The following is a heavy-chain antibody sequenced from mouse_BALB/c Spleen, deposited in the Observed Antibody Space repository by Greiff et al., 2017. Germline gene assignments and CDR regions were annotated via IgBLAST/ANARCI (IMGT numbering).Heavy chain of an antibody. CDR1: GFTFSDYY. Sequence: EVQGVESGGGLVKPGGSLKLSCAASGFTFSDYYMYWVRQTPEKRLEWVATISDGGSYTYYPDSVKGRFTISRDNAKNNLYLQMSSLKSEDTAMYYCARAYYGSSPPYAMDYWGQGTSVTVSS. CDR2: ISDGGSYT. V-gene: IGHV5-4*02. J-gene: IGHJ4*01. CDR3: ARAYYGSSPPYAMDY. D-gene: IGHD1-1*01.